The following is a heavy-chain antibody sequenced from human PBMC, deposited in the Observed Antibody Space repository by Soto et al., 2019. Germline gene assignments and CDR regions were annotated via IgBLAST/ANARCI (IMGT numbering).Heavy chain of an antibody. Sequence: GSQGAVAAASGFTFSCDAISWVRQASGKGLEWVSAISGSGGSTYYADSVKVRFTISRDNSKNTLYLQMNSLRAEDTAVYYCAKMMQVFGVTDYYGMDVWGQGTTLTVS. J-gene: IGHJ6*02. D-gene: IGHD3-10*02. V-gene: IGHV3-23*01. CDR2: ISGSGGST. CDR1: GFTFSCDA. CDR3: AKMMQVFGVTDYYGMDV.